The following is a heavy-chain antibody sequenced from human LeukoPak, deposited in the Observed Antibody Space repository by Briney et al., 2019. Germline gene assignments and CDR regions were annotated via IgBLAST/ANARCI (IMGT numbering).Heavy chain of an antibody. Sequence: PGGSLRLSCAASGFTFSAYWMYWVRQAPGKGLVWVSRINTDGSSTAYADYVKGRFTISRDNAKNTLHLQVDSLRAEDTAVCYCARVGVGTTFDYWGQGTLVTVSS. CDR1: GFTFSAYW. CDR2: INTDGSST. D-gene: IGHD1-26*01. V-gene: IGHV3-74*01. J-gene: IGHJ4*02. CDR3: ARVGVGTTFDY.